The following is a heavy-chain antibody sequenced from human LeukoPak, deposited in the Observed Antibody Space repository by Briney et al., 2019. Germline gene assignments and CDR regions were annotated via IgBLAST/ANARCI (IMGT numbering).Heavy chain of an antibody. CDR1: GFTFSGSA. CDR2: TRSKGNSYAT. V-gene: IGHV3-73*01. Sequence: GGSLRLSCAASGFTFSGSAMHWVRQASGKGLEWVGRTRSKGNSYATAYAASVKGRFTISRDDSKNTAYLQMNSLKTEDTAVYFCTRHTEFDYWGQGTLVTVSS. J-gene: IGHJ4*02. CDR3: TRHTEFDY.